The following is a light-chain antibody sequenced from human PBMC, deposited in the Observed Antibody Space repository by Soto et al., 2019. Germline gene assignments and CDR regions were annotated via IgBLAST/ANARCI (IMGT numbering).Light chain of an antibody. V-gene: IGLV1-47*01. Sequence: QSVLTQPPSASGTPGQRVTISCSGSTSNIGSNYVYWYQQLPRTAPKLLIFGNTKRPSGVPDRFSGSKSGTSASLAISGLRPDDEADYYCGAWDDSLNGWVFGGGTQLTVL. CDR1: TSNIGSNY. J-gene: IGLJ3*02. CDR2: GNT. CDR3: GAWDDSLNGWV.